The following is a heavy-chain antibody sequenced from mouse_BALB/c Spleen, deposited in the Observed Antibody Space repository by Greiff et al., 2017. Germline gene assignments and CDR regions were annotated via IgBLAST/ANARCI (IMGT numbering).Heavy chain of an antibody. CDR1: GFNFKDYY. CDR2: IDPENGNT. D-gene: IGHD1-1*01. Sequence: VQLQQSGAELVRPGALVKLSCKASGFNFKDYYMHWVKQRPEQGLEWIGWIDPENGNTIYDPKFQGKASITADTSSNTAYLQLSSLTSEDTAVYYCARRRNYYGSSYAFFDYWGQGTTLTVSS. J-gene: IGHJ2*01. CDR3: ARRRNYYGSSYAFFDY. V-gene: IGHV14-1*02.